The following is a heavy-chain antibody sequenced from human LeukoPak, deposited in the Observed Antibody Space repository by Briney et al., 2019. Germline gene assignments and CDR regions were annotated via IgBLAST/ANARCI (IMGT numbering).Heavy chain of an antibody. CDR3: ARDHYQYMDV. CDR2: ISSSGST. CDR1: GDSISSGDYY. V-gene: IGHV4-61*02. J-gene: IGHJ6*03. Sequence: SETLSLTCTVSGDSISSGDYYWSWIRQPAGKGLEWIGRISSSGSTNYNPSLKSRVTISVDTSKNQFSLKLSSVTAADTAVYYCARDHYQYMDVWGKGTTVTVSS.